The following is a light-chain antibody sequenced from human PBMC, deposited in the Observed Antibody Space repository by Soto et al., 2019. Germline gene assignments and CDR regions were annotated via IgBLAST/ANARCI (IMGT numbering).Light chain of an antibody. CDR3: AAWDDSLNALL. Sequence: QSVLTQPPSASGTPGQRITLSCSGSSSNIGSNAVNWYRQLPGTAPKLLIYSSYQRPSGVPDRFSGSKSGTSASLAISGLQSKDEADYYCAAWDDSLNALLFGGGTKLTVL. CDR2: SSY. CDR1: SSNIGSNA. V-gene: IGLV1-44*01. J-gene: IGLJ2*01.